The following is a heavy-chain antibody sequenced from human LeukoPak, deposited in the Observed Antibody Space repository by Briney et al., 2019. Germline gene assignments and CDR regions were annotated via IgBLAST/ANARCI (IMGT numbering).Heavy chain of an antibody. Sequence: SVKVSCKASGGIFSSYAISWVRQAPGQGLEWMGGIIPIFGTANYAQKFQGRVTITADESTSTVYMELSSLRSEDTAVYYCATLEVGAKSPRLDYWGQGTLVTVSS. CDR1: GGIFSSYA. J-gene: IGHJ4*02. V-gene: IGHV1-69*13. CDR2: IIPIFGTA. CDR3: ATLEVGAKSPRLDY. D-gene: IGHD1-26*01.